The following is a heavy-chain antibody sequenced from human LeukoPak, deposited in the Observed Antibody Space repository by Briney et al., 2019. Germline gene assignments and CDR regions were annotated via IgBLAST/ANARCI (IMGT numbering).Heavy chain of an antibody. CDR2: ISDSGGGT. Sequence: GGSLRLSCAASGFTFSNYAMTWVRQAPEKGLKWVSSISDSGGGTHYEDSVKGRFTISRDNSKNTLHLQMNSLRAEDTAVYYCAKDSGPGSFYPTGDEYWGQGILVTVSS. J-gene: IGHJ4*02. V-gene: IGHV3-23*01. CDR3: AKDSGPGSFYPTGDEY. D-gene: IGHD3-10*01. CDR1: GFTFSNYA.